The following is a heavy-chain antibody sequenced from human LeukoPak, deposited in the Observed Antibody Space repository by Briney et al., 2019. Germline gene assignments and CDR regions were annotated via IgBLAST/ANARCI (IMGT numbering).Heavy chain of an antibody. J-gene: IGHJ6*02. Sequence: KASETLSLTCTVSGGSISSGGYYWSWIRQHPGKGLEWIGYIYYSGSTYYNPSLKSRVTISVDTSKNQFSLKLSSVTAADTAVYYCASSHDYGDYEAYYYGMDVWGQGTTVTVSS. V-gene: IGHV4-31*03. D-gene: IGHD4-17*01. CDR2: IYYSGST. CDR3: ASSHDYGDYEAYYYGMDV. CDR1: GGSISSGGYY.